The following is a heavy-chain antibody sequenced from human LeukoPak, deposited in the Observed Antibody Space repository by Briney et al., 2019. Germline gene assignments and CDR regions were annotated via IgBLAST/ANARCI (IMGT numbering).Heavy chain of an antibody. V-gene: IGHV3-30*18. CDR3: AKPPEVGATVAYFDY. CDR2: ISFDGSNQ. J-gene: IGHJ4*02. D-gene: IGHD1-26*01. CDR1: GFTFSSYG. Sequence: GGSLRLSCAASGFTFSSYGMHWVRQAPGKGLEWVALISFDGSNQYYADSAKGRFTISRDNSKNTLFLQMNSLRAEDTAVYYCAKPPEVGATVAYFDYWGQGTLVTVPS.